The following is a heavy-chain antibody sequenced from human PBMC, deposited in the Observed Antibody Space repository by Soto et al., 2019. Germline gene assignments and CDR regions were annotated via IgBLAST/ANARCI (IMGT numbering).Heavy chain of an antibody. CDR1: GFTFSTYV. D-gene: IGHD1-1*01. V-gene: IGHV3-23*01. Sequence: EVQLLESGGGLVQPGGSLRLSCEASGFTFSTYVMSWVRQAPGKGPEWVSGITGSGAGAYYADSVKGRFTISRDNSKNTLYLQMNSLRAEDTAVYYCAKRPTTRTFDYWGQGTLVTVSS. CDR2: ITGSGAGA. CDR3: AKRPTTRTFDY. J-gene: IGHJ4*02.